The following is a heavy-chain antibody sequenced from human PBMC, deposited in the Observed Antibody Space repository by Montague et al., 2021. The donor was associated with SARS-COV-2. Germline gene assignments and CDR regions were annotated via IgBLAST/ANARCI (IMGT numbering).Heavy chain of an antibody. V-gene: IGHV4-31*03. J-gene: IGHJ5*02. CDR1: GGSISSGSYY. CDR2: IYYSGSS. CDR3: TRGRAISTLFVPHQRWFDP. D-gene: IGHD3-9*01. Sequence: TLSLTCTVSGGSISSGSYYWSWIRQHPGKGLEWIGYIYYSGSSYYNPSLKSRVTISVDTSKNQLSLKLSSVTAADTAVYYCTRGRAISTLFVPHQRWFDPWGQGTLVTVSS.